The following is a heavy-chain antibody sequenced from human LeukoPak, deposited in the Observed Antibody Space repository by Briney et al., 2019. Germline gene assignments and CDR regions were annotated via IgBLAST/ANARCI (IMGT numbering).Heavy chain of an antibody. V-gene: IGHV4-4*07. CDR2: IYTSGST. Sequence: SETLSLTCTVSGGSISSYYWSWIRQPAGKGLEWIGRIYTSGSTNYNPSLKSRVTMSVDTSKNQFSLKLSSVTAADTAVYYCASELYSSSSGYYYYYMDVGGKGTTVTVSS. CDR3: ASELYSSSSGYYYYYMDV. J-gene: IGHJ6*03. CDR1: GGSISSYY. D-gene: IGHD6-6*01.